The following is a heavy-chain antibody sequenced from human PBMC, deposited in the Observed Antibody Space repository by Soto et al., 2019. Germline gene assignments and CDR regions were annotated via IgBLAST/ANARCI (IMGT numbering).Heavy chain of an antibody. CDR2: ISYDGSNK. V-gene: IGHV3-30-3*01. CDR1: GFTFSDYT. Sequence: PVGSLRLSCAASGFTFSDYTMHWVRQAPGKGLEWVAVISYDGSNKYYADSVKGRFTISRDNSKNTLSLQMNSLRVEDTAVYYCARKAHWGQGTLVTVSS. J-gene: IGHJ4*02. CDR3: ARKAH.